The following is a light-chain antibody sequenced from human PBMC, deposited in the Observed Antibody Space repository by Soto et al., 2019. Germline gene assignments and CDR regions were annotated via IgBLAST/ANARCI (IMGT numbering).Light chain of an antibody. V-gene: IGKV1-9*01. CDR3: QQLNSYPLT. CDR2: DAS. J-gene: IGKJ4*01. Sequence: IQLTQSPSSLSASLGDRVTLTCRASLGISSYLAWYQQKPGKAPKVLIYDASTLQSGVPSRFSGGGSGTDFTLTISSLQPEDFATYYCQQLNSYPLTFGGGTKVDIK. CDR1: LGISSY.